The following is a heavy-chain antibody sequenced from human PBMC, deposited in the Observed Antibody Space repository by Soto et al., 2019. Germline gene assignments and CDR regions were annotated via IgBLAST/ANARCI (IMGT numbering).Heavy chain of an antibody. D-gene: IGHD5-18*01. V-gene: IGHV4-59*12. CDR1: GGSISPYY. CDR2: VYYSGST. Sequence: PSETLSLTCTVSGGSISPYYWGWIRQPPGKGLEWIGYVYYSGSTNYKSSLGSRVTISIDTPNKPFSLRLKSVTAADTAVYYCARGGGIGYMVDLWGQGTRVTVSS. J-gene: IGHJ5*02. CDR3: ARGGGIGYMVDL.